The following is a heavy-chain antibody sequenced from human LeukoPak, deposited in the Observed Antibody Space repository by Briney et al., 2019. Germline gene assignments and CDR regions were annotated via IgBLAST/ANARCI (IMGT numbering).Heavy chain of an antibody. CDR1: GGSISSGGYY. Sequence: SETLSLTCTVSGGSISSGGYYWSWIRQHPGKGLEWIGYIYYSGSTYYNPSLKSRVTISVDTSKNQFSLKLSSVTAADTAVYYCASTAYGAGTDFDYWGQGTLVTVSS. D-gene: IGHD6-13*01. V-gene: IGHV4-31*03. CDR3: ASTAYGAGTDFDY. J-gene: IGHJ4*02. CDR2: IYYSGST.